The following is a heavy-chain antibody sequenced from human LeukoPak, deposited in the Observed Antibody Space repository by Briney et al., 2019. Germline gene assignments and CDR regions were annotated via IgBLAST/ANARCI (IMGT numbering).Heavy chain of an antibody. CDR2: ISSSGSTI. Sequence: GRSLRLSCAASGFTFSIYAMHWVRQAPDKGLEWVSYISSSGSTIYYADSVKGRFTISRDNAKNSLYLQMNSLRAEDTAVYYCAELGITMIGGVWGKGTTVTISS. J-gene: IGHJ6*04. D-gene: IGHD3-10*02. CDR3: AELGITMIGGV. CDR1: GFTFSIYA. V-gene: IGHV3-48*03.